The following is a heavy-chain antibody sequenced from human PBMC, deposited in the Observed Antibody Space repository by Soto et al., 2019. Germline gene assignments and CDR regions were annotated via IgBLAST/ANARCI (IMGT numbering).Heavy chain of an antibody. CDR1: GFNFSSYS. V-gene: IGHV3-21*01. Sequence: GLIRLSCVVSGFNFSSYSRNRVLQAQGKGLEWVTSISSSRSYICYADSVKGRFTFSRDNAKNSLYLQMFRLRAEDTAVYYFARKTVEPFGETAFGPCGQGTLLTVTS. J-gene: IGHJ5*02. CDR3: ARKTVEPFGETAFGP. CDR2: ISSSRSYI. D-gene: IGHD3-10*01.